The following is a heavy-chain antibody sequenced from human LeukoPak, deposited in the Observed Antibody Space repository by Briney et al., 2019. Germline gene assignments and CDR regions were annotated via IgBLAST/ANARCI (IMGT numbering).Heavy chain of an antibody. CDR3: ARRSLSAEYFQH. D-gene: IGHD2/OR15-2a*01. CDR1: GYSFTNYW. CDR2: IYPGDSDT. J-gene: IGHJ1*01. Sequence: GESLKISCKGSGYSFTNYWIGWVRQMPGKGLEWMGVIYPGDSDTRYSPSFQGQVPISADKSITTAYLQWNRLKASDTAMYYCARRSLSAEYFQHWGQGTLVTVSS. V-gene: IGHV5-51*01.